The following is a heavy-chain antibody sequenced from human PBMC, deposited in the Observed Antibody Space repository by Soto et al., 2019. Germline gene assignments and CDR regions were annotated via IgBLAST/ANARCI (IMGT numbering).Heavy chain of an antibody. CDR2: ISGSGGSS. V-gene: IGHV3-23*01. CDR1: GFAFSTYA. J-gene: IGHJ6*02. CDR3: AKVTKRAAAGRYEYYKYGMDV. Sequence: GGSLRLSCAASGFAFSTYAMTWVRQAPGKGLEWVSVISGSGGSSYYAASVKGRFTISRDNSKNTVYLQMNGLRAEDTALYFCAKVTKRAAAGRYEYYKYGMDVWGQGTTVTVSS. D-gene: IGHD6-13*01.